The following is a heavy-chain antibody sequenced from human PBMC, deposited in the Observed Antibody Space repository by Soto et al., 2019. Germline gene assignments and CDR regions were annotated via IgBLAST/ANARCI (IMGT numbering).Heavy chain of an antibody. D-gene: IGHD2-2*01. Sequence: ASVKVSCKVSGYTLTELSMHWVRQAPGKGREWMGGFDPEDGETIYAQKFQGRVTMTEDTSTDTAYMELSSLRSEDTAVYYCATMGLILGYCSSTSCYPLPLDVWGQGTTVTVSS. V-gene: IGHV1-24*01. CDR2: FDPEDGET. J-gene: IGHJ6*02. CDR3: ATMGLILGYCSSTSCYPLPLDV. CDR1: GYTLTELS.